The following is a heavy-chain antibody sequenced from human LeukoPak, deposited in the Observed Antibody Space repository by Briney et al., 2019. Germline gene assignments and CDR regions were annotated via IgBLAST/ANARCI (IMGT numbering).Heavy chain of an antibody. CDR3: ARATLVYYDSSGYYQT. CDR2: INHSGST. J-gene: IGHJ4*02. CDR1: GGSFCGYY. D-gene: IGHD3-22*01. V-gene: IGHV4-34*01. Sequence: KPSETLSLTCAVYGGSFCGYYWSWLRQPPGKGLEWMGEINHSGSTNYNPSLKSRVTISVDTSKNQSSLKLSSVTAADTAVYYCARATLVYYDSSGYYQTWGQGTLVTVSS.